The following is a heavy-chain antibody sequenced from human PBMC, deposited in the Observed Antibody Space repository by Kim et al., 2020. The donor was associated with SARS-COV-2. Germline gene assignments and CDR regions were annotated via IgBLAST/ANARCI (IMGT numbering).Heavy chain of an antibody. CDR2: IYYSGST. D-gene: IGHD1-26*01. CDR1: GGSISSSSYY. CDR3: ARDRVRVGATTDY. V-gene: IGHV4-39*07. J-gene: IGHJ4*02. Sequence: SETLSLTCTVSGGSISSSSYYWGWIRQPPGKGLEWIGSIYYSGSTYYNPSLKSRVTISVDTSKNQFSLKLSSVTAADTAVYYCARDRVRVGATTDYWGQGTLVTVSS.